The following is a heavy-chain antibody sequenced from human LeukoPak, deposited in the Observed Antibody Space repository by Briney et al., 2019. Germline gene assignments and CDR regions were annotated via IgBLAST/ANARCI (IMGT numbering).Heavy chain of an antibody. V-gene: IGHV5-51*01. D-gene: IGHD1-7*01. Sequence: GESLKISCKGSGYSFTNNWIGWVRQMPGKGLEWMGIIYPGDSDTRYSPSFQGQVTISADKSISTAYLQWSSLKGSDTAMYYCARFGITGTTLSWFDPWGQGTLVTVSS. CDR2: IYPGDSDT. CDR1: GYSFTNNW. CDR3: ARFGITGTTLSWFDP. J-gene: IGHJ5*02.